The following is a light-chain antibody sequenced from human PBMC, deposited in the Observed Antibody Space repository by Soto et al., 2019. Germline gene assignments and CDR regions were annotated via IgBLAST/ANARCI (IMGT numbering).Light chain of an antibody. J-gene: IGKJ1*01. Sequence: DIQMTQSPSSLSASAGDRVSITCRASQGIGKSLAWYQHRPGKVPKLLIFAASTLQSGVPSRFSGSGSGTDFTLTVSSLQPEDVAIYYCQKYNSAPWTFGPGTKVEI. V-gene: IGKV1-27*01. CDR3: QKYNSAPWT. CDR2: AAS. CDR1: QGIGKS.